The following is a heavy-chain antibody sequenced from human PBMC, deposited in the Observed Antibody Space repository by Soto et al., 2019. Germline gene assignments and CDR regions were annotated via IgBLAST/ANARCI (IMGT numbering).Heavy chain of an antibody. D-gene: IGHD2-15*01. V-gene: IGHV3-66*01. J-gene: IGHJ3*02. CDR3: AREPRYCSGGSCSIMGDAFDI. CDR2: ISKDFT. Sequence: EVQLVESGGGLVQPGGSLRLSCVASGFTVTDIYMNWVRQDPGQGLEWVSVISKDFTDYEDFVKGRFSVSTDSSKNALYLQMDNLRAEDTAVYDCAREPRYCSGGSCSIMGDAFDIWGQGAMVTVSS. CDR1: GFTVTDIY.